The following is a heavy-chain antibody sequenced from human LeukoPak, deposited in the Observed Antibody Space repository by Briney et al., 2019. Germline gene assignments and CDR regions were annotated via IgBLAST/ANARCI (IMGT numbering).Heavy chain of an antibody. D-gene: IGHD3-22*01. V-gene: IGHV3-23*01. CDR1: GFTFSSYA. CDR2: ISGSGGST. J-gene: IGHJ4*02. Sequence: PGGSLRLSCAASGFTFSSYAMSWVRQAPGKGLEWVSAISGSGGSTYYADSVKGRFTISRDNSKNTLYLQMNSLRAEDTAVYYCAKGSDYYDSSGHFDYWGQGTLVTVSS. CDR3: AKGSDYYDSSGHFDY.